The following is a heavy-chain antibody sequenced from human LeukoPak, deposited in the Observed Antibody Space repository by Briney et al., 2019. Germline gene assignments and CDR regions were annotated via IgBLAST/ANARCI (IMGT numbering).Heavy chain of an antibody. D-gene: IGHD4-11*01. V-gene: IGHV3-48*03. J-gene: IGHJ4*02. CDR2: ISSSGSTI. CDR3: ARNSYSNYGLD. Sequence: GGSLRPSCAASGFTFSSYEMNWVRQAPGKGLEWVSYISSSGSTIYYADSVKGRFTISRDNAKNSLYLQMNSLRAEDTAVYYCARNSYSNYGLDWGQGTLVTVSS. CDR1: GFTFSSYE.